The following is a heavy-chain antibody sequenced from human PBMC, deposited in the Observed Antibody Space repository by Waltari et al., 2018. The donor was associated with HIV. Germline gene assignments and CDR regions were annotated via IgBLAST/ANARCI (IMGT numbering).Heavy chain of an antibody. CDR2: INPKTRGT. CDR3: ARGGGWFGELFVV. D-gene: IGHD3-10*01. J-gene: IGHJ4*02. Sequence: QEQLVQSGPELKEPGASVKVSCKASGYTFSDYYLHWVRQAPGQGLEWRGWINPKTRGTNYAQNFQGWVTSSADTALTTSYMELNRLRSGDMAIYYCARGGGWFGELFVVWGQGTLVTVSS. V-gene: IGHV1-2*04. CDR1: GYTFSDYY.